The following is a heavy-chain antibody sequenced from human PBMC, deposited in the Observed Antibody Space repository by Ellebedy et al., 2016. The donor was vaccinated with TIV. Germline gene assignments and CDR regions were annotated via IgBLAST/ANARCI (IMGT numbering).Heavy chain of an antibody. CDR1: GYNFTSHW. J-gene: IGHJ4*02. D-gene: IGHD5-12*01. V-gene: IGHV5-51*01. CDR2: IYPGDSDT. CDR3: ARGRGVATFFDF. Sequence: GESLKISCKGSGYNFTSHWIGWVRQMPGKGLEWMGTIYPGDSDTRYSPSFQGQVTISADKSINTAYLQWSSLKASDTAVYYCARGRGVATFFDFWGQGTLVSVSS.